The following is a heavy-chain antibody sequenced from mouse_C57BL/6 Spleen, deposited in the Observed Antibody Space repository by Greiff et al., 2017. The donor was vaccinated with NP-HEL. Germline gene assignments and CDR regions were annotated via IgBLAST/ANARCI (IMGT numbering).Heavy chain of an antibody. J-gene: IGHJ3*01. D-gene: IGHD3-2*02. V-gene: IGHV1-55*01. Sequence: QVQLKEPGAELVKPGASVKMSCKASGYTFTSYWITWVKQRPGQGLEWIGDIYPGSGSTNYNEKFKSKATLTVDTSSSTAYMQLSSLTSEDSAVYYCARRTAQAPFAYWGQGTLVTVSA. CDR1: GYTFTSYW. CDR3: ARRTAQAPFAY. CDR2: IYPGSGST.